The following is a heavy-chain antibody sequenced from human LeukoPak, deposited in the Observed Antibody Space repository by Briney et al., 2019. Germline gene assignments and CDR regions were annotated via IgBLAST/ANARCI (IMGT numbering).Heavy chain of an antibody. CDR3: ASNLLWFGEYQLFDY. Sequence: KASETLSLTCTVSGGSISSYYWSWIRQPPGKGLEWIGYIYYSGSTNYNPSLKSRVTISVDTSKNQFSLKLSSVTAADTAVYYCASNLLWFGEYQLFDYWGQGTLVTVSS. CDR1: GGSISSYY. V-gene: IGHV4-59*08. CDR2: IYYSGST. D-gene: IGHD3-10*01. J-gene: IGHJ4*02.